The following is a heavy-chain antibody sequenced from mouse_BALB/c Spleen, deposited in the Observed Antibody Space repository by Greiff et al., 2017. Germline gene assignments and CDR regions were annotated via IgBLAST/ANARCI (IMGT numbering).Heavy chain of an antibody. J-gene: IGHJ4*01. CDR1: GYTFTSYT. CDR3: ANIYYGNYGGAMDY. CDR2: INPSSGYT. Sequence: QVQLKESGAELARPGASVKMSCKASGYTFTSYTMHWVKQRPGQGLEWIGYINPSSGYTNYNQKFKDKATLTADKSSSTAYMQLSSLTSEDSAVYYCANIYYGNYGGAMDYWGQGTSVTVSS. D-gene: IGHD2-1*01. V-gene: IGHV1-4*01.